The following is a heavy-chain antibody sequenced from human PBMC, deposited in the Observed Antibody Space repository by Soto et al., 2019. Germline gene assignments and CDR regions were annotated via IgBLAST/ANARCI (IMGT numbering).Heavy chain of an antibody. CDR3: AREGVRGMDV. CDR1: GYTFTTYY. Sequence: GASVKVSCKTSGYTFTTYYMHWVRQAPGQGLEWMGGIIPIFGTANYAQKFQGRVTITADESTSTAYMELRSLRSDDTAVYYCAREGVRGMDVWGQGTTVTVSS. J-gene: IGHJ6*02. CDR2: IIPIFGTA. D-gene: IGHD3-16*01. V-gene: IGHV1-69*13.